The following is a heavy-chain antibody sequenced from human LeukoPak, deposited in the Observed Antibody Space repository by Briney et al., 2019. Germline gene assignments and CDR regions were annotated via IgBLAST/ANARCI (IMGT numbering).Heavy chain of an antibody. CDR3: AAQNYGVHYYYYMDV. CDR1: GGTFSSFA. D-gene: IGHD4-17*01. Sequence: GASVKVSCKASGGTFSSFAITWVRQAPGQGLEWIGGIIPVFDTINYSQKFQDKVTITADKSTSTVYVELSSLRSEDTAIYYCAAQNYGVHYYYYMDVWGKGTTVTVSS. CDR2: IIPVFDTI. J-gene: IGHJ6*03. V-gene: IGHV1-69*06.